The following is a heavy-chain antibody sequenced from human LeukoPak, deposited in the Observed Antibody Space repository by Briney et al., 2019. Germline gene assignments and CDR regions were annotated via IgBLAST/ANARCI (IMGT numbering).Heavy chain of an antibody. CDR1: GAPFSSTS. J-gene: IGHJ4*02. CDR3: AREYGLRSYYEVYFDY. V-gene: IGHV4-4*07. Sequence: SETLSLTCTASGAPFSSTSWSWIRQPPGKGLEWIGRIYTGGSTNYNPSLKSRVTMSVDTSKNQFSLKLSSVTAVDTAVYYCAREYGLRSYYEVYFDYWGQGTLVTVSS. CDR2: IYTGGST. D-gene: IGHD3-10*01.